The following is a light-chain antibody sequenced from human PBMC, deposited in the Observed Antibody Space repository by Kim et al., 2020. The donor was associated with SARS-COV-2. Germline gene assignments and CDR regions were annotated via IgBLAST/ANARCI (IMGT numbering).Light chain of an antibody. V-gene: IGKV3-20*01. CDR1: QSVISNY. J-gene: IGKJ1*01. Sequence: SPGERATLSCRASQSVISNYLAWYQQKPGQAPRLLMYHTSTRATGIPDRFSGSGSGTDFTLTISSLEPEDFAVYCCQQYGNSPPTFGQGTKVEIK. CDR2: HTS. CDR3: QQYGNSPPT.